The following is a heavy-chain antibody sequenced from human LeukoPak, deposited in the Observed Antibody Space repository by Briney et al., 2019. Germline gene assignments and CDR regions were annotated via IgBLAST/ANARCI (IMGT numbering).Heavy chain of an antibody. CDR2: IYYSGST. CDR3: ARPRGFPWLGEPKPLFDY. V-gene: IGHV4-59*08. D-gene: IGHD3-10*01. Sequence: SETLSLTCTVSGGSISSYYWSWIRQPPGKGLEWIGYIYYSGSTNYNPSLKSRVTISVDTSKNQFSLKLSSVTAADTAVYYCARPRGFPWLGEPKPLFDYWGQGTLVTVSS. CDR1: GGSISSYY. J-gene: IGHJ4*02.